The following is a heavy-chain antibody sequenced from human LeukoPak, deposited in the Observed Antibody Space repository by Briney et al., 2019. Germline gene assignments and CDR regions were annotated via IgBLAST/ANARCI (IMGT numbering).Heavy chain of an antibody. J-gene: IGHJ6*03. CDR1: GGSISLSYYY. V-gene: IGHV4-39*01. CDR2: VYYSGTT. CDR3: ARHKDYYYSYMDV. Sequence: SETLSLTCSVSGGSISLSYYYWGWIRQPPGKALEWIGSVYYSGTTSYNPSLKSRVTISVDMSKNHFSLRLSSVTAADTAVYYCARHKDYYYSYMDVWGKGTTVTISS.